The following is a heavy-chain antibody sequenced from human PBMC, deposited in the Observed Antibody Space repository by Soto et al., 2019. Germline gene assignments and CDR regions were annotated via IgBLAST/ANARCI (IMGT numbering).Heavy chain of an antibody. CDR3: ARVGAADRYYYYYMDV. CDR2: IYSGGST. D-gene: IGHD6-13*01. V-gene: IGHV3-53*04. J-gene: IGHJ6*03. Sequence: PGGSLRLSCAASGFTVSSNYMSWVRQAPGKGLEWVSVIYSGGSTYYADSVKGRFTISRHNSKSTLYLQMNSLRAEDTAVYYCARVGAADRYYYYYMDVWGKGTTVTVSS. CDR1: GFTVSSNY.